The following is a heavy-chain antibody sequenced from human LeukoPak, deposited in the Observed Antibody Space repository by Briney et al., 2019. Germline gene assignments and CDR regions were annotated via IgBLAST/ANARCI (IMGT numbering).Heavy chain of an antibody. Sequence: GESLKISCKGSGYSFANYWIGWVRQMPGKGLEWMGIIYPADSDTRYSPSFQGQVTISADKCIRTAYLQWSSLKASDTAMFYCARVPDRSGYFYYFDYWGQGTLVTVSA. V-gene: IGHV5-51*01. D-gene: IGHD3-22*01. CDR3: ARVPDRSGYFYYFDY. CDR1: GYSFANYW. J-gene: IGHJ4*02. CDR2: IYPADSDT.